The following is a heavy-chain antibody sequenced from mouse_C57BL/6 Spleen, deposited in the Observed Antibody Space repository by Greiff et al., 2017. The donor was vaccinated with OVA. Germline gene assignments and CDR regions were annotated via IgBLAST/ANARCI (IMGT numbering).Heavy chain of an antibody. Sequence: EVKLQESGGGLVKPGGSLKLSCAASGFTFSDYGMHWVRQAPEKGLEWVAYISSGSSTIYYADTVKGRFTISIDNAKNTLFLQMTSLRSEDTAMYYCAVTVVAYYYAMDYWGQGTSVTVSS. CDR3: AVTVVAYYYAMDY. J-gene: IGHJ4*01. V-gene: IGHV5-17*01. D-gene: IGHD1-1*01. CDR2: ISSGSSTI. CDR1: GFTFSDYG.